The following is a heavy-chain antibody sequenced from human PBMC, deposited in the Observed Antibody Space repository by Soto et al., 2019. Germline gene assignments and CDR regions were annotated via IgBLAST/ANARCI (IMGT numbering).Heavy chain of an antibody. CDR1: GGSISRTNW. D-gene: IGHD5-12*01. V-gene: IGHV4-4*02. CDR2: IYQTGST. CDR3: ATYQVTTTSADYYGTDV. Sequence: SETLSLTCAVSGGSISRTNWWSWVRQPPGQGLEWIGEIYQTGSTNYNPSLKSRVTISMDKSKDQFSLKLNSVTAADTAVYYCATYQVTTTSADYYGTDVWGQGTTVTVS. J-gene: IGHJ6*02.